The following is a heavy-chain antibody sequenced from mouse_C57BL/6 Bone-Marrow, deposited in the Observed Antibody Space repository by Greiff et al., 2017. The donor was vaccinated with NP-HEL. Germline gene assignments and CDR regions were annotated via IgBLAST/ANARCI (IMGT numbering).Heavy chain of an antibody. D-gene: IGHD2-4*01. V-gene: IGHV1-76*01. CDR3: ARSGLRPPYAMDY. CDR2: IYPGSGNT. J-gene: IGHJ4*01. Sequence: QVQLKQSGAELVRPGASVKLSCKASGYTFTDYYINWVKQRPGQGLEWIARIYPGSGNTYYNEKFKGKATLTAEKSSSTAYMQLSSLTSEDSAVYFCARSGLRPPYAMDYWGQGTSVTVSS. CDR1: GYTFTDYY.